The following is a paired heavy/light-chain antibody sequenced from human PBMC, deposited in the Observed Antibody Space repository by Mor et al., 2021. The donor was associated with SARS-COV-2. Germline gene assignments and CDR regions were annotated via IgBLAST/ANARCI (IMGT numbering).Heavy chain of an antibody. Sequence: EVQLVESGGGLVQPGGSLRLSCVASGFTFTDHYMDWVRQAPGKGLEWVGRTRNKANGYTTVYAASVKGRFTISRDDSQNSLYLQMNSLITEDSAVYYCARDGGRAGNWNPLDYWGQGTLVTVSS. CDR1: GFTFTDHY. D-gene: IGHD1-1*01. CDR2: TRNKANGYTT. J-gene: IGHJ4*02. CDR3: ARDGGRAGNWNPLDY. V-gene: IGHV3-72*01.
Light chain of an antibody. J-gene: IGKJ3*01. V-gene: IGKV1D-13*01. CDR1: QGISNA. CDR3: QHFNNYPFT. Sequence: AIQLTQSPSSLSASVGDRVSITCRASQGISNALAWYQQKPGEPPKLMIYDASSLKSGVPSRFSGSGSGTDFTLTISSLQPEDFAIYYCQHFNNYPFTFGPGTKVEI. CDR2: DAS.